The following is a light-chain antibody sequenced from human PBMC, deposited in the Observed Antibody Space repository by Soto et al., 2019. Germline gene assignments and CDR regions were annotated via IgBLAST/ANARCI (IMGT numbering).Light chain of an antibody. V-gene: IGLV2-8*01. Sequence: QSVLTQPPSASGSPGQSVTISCTGTSSDVGGYNYVSWYQQHPGKAPKLMIYEVSKRPSGVPDRFSGPKSGNTASLTVSGLQAEDEADYYCSSYAGSNSVFGGGTKLTVL. CDR1: SSDVGGYNY. CDR2: EVS. CDR3: SSYAGSNSV. J-gene: IGLJ3*02.